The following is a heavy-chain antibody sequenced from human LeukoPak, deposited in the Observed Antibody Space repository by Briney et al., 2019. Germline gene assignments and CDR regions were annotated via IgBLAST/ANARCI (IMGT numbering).Heavy chain of an antibody. V-gene: IGHV4-59*01. CDR3: ARESRPLAGNNYYYYMDV. J-gene: IGHJ6*03. CDR1: GGSLSSYY. Sequence: PSETLSLTCTVSGGSLSSYYWSWIRQPPGKGLEWIGYINYSGSTNYNPSLKSRVTISVDTSKNQFSLKLSSVTAADTAVYYCARESRPLAGNNYYYYMDVWGKGTTVTVSS. CDR2: INYSGST. D-gene: IGHD6-19*01.